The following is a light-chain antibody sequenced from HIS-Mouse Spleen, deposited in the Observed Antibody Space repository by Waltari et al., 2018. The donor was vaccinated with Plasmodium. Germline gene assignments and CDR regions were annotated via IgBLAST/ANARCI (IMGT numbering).Light chain of an antibody. Sequence: SYELTQPPSVSVSPGQTARITCPGDALPKKYAYWYQQKSGQAPVLVLYEDSKRPSGNPERFSGSSSGTMATLTISGAQVEDEADYYCYSTDSSGNHRVFGGGTKLTVL. J-gene: IGLJ3*02. CDR3: YSTDSSGNHRV. CDR2: EDS. CDR1: ALPKKY. V-gene: IGLV3-10*01.